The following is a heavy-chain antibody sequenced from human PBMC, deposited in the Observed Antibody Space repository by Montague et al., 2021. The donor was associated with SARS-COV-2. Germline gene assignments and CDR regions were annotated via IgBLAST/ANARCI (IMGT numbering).Heavy chain of an antibody. J-gene: IGHJ6*02. V-gene: IGHV4-39*07. CDR2: IYYSGST. Sequence: TFSSYWMSWVRQAPGKGLEWIGSIYYSGSTYYNPSLKSRVTISVDTSKNQFSLKLSSVTAADTAVYYCARDQGYNWNYYYYYGMDVWGQGTTVTVSS. D-gene: IGHD1-20*01. CDR3: ARDQGYNWNYYYYYGMDV. CDR1: TFSSYW.